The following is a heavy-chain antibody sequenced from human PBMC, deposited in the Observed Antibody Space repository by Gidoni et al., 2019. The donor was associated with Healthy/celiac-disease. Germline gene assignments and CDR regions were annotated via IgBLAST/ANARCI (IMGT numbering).Heavy chain of an antibody. CDR1: GFPFSSYA. CDR3: AKDSVLEYYYDSSGYY. D-gene: IGHD3-22*01. J-gene: IGHJ4*02. V-gene: IGHV3-23*01. CDR2: ISGSGGST. Sequence: EVQLLESGGGLVQPGGSLRPSCAASGFPFSSYAMSWVRQAPGKGLEWVSAISGSGGSTYYADSVKGRFTISRDNSKNTLYLQMNSLRAEDTAVYYCAKDSVLEYYYDSSGYYWGQGTLVTVSS.